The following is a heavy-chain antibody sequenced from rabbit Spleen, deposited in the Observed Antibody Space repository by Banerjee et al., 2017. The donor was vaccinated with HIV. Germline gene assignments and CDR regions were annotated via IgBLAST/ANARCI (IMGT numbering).Heavy chain of an antibody. CDR3: ARGGSGYRNFNL. CDR2: IYAGSSGST. J-gene: IGHJ4*01. CDR1: GFSFSSSYW. Sequence: QEQLEESGGDLVKPEGSLTLTCTASGFSFSSSYWICWVRQAPGKGLEWIACIYAGSSGSTYYASWAKGRFTISKTSSTTVTLQMTSLTAADTATYFCARGGSGYRNFNLWGQGTLVTVS. V-gene: IGHV1S45*01. D-gene: IGHD1-1*01.